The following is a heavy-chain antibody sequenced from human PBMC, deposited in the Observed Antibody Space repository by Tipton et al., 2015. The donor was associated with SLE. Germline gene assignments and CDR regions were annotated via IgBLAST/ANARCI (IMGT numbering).Heavy chain of an antibody. CDR3: ARHFDAGCPNCPESNNWFDA. CDR1: GGSISSSY. Sequence: TLSLTCTVSGGSISSSYWSWIRQPPGKGLEWIGYTSYSWTTNYNASLKSRVTISVDTSKNQFSLNLSSVTAADTAVYYCARHFDAGCPNCPESNNWFDAWGQGILVSVSS. J-gene: IGHJ5*02. V-gene: IGHV4-59*08. CDR2: TSYSWTT. D-gene: IGHD3-9*01.